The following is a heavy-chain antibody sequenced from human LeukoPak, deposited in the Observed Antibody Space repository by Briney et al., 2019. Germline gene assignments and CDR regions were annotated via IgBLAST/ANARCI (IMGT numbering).Heavy chain of an antibody. CDR3: ARDAAAAGTPYYYYYMGV. CDR1: GGSISSYS. J-gene: IGHJ6*03. V-gene: IGHV4-59*12. Sequence: ASETLSLTCAVSGGSISSYSWSWIRQPPGKGLEWIGCIYDSGSTNYNPSLKSRVAISLDTSKNQFSLNLSSVTAADTAVYYCARDAAAAGTPYYYYYMGVWGKGTTVTVSS. D-gene: IGHD6-13*01. CDR2: IYDSGST.